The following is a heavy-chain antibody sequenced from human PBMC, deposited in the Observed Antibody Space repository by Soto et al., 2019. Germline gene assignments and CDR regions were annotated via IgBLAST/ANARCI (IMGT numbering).Heavy chain of an antibody. CDR1: GFTFSTYA. V-gene: IGHV3-23*01. CDR2: ISVSGDST. J-gene: IGHJ4*02. D-gene: IGHD2-15*01. CDR3: ATRHLAYCSGGTCNPFDF. Sequence: GGSLRLSCAASGFTFSTYAMSWVRQAPGKGLEWVSTISVSGDSTYSADSVKGRFAVSRDNSKNTVCLQMNTLRAEDTAIYYCATRHLAYCSGGTCNPFDFWGQGTLVTVSS.